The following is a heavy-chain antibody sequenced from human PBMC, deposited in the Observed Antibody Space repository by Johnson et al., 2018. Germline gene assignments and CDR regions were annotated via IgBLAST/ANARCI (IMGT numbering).Heavy chain of an antibody. CDR1: GYTFTSYY. CDR3: ARGFDSSAYYYGGGAFDI. V-gene: IGHV1-46*01. D-gene: IGHD3-22*01. J-gene: IGHJ3*02. CDR2: INPSGGST. Sequence: VQLVETGAEVKKPGASVKVSCKASGYTFTSYYMHWVRQAPGQGLEWMGIINPSGGSTSYPQKFQGRVTMTRDTSTSTVYMELSSLGSEDTAVYFCARGFDSSAYYYGGGAFDIWGQGTMVTVSS.